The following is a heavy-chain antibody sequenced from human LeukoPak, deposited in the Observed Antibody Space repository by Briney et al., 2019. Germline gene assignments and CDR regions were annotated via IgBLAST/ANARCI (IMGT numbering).Heavy chain of an antibody. V-gene: IGHV4-39*01. CDR1: GGSMNSNTYS. D-gene: IGHD1-26*01. CDR3: VRAGGNDAFDI. CDR2: IYYSGST. J-gene: IGHJ3*02. Sequence: SETLSLTCTVSGGSMNSNTYSWAWIRQPPGKGLEWIGSIYYSGSTYSNPSLKSRVTISVDTSKNQFSLELNSVTAADTAVYYCVRAGGNDAFDIWGQGTMVTVSS.